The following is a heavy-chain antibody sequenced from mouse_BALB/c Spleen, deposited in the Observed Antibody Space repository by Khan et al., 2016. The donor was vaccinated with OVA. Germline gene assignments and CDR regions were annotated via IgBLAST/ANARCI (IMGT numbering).Heavy chain of an antibody. CDR1: GFTFSDYG. V-gene: IGHV5-15*02. CDR3: ARGGTGGFAD. CDR2: ISSLAYNF. J-gene: IGHJ3*01. D-gene: IGHD3-1*01. Sequence: EVELVESGGGLVQPGGSRKLSCAASGFTFSDYGLAWIRQGPGKGPEWITFISSLAYNFYYADTVTGRFTISRENAKNTLDLEMNSTRSEDTAMYFCARGGTGGFADWGQGTLVTVSA.